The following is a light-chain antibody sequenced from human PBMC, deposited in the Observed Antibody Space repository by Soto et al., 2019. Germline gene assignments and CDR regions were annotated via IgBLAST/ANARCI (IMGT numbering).Light chain of an antibody. J-gene: IGKJ1*01. V-gene: IGKV1-5*03. CDR1: QTISSW. CDR3: QPYNSYSEA. Sequence: DIKMPQSPSTLSGSVGDSVTITCRASQTISSWLACYQQKPGKAPKLLIYKAYTLKSGVTSRFSGSGSGTEFTLTISSLQPDDFATYYCQPYNSYSEAFGPGTQVEIK. CDR2: KAY.